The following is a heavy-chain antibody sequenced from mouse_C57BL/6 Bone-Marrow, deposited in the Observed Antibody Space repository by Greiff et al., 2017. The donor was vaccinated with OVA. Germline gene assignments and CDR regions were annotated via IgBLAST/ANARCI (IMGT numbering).Heavy chain of an antibody. CDR2: ISYSGST. CDR1: GYSITSGYD. V-gene: IGHV3-1*01. J-gene: IGHJ1*03. Sequence: EVKLMESGPGMVKPSQSLSLSCTVTGYSITSGYDWHWIRHLPGNKLEWMGYISYSGSTNYNPSLKSRISITHDTSKNHFFLKLNSVTTEDTATYYCARDYGSSEWYFGVWGTGTTVTVAT. D-gene: IGHD1-1*01. CDR3: ARDYGSSEWYFGV.